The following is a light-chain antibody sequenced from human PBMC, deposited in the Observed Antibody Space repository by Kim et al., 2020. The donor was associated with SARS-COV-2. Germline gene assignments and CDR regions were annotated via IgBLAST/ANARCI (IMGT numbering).Light chain of an antibody. CDR1: SSNIGSNT. V-gene: IGLV1-44*01. CDR2: SNN. Sequence: ELTQPPSSSGTPGQRVTISCSGSSSNIGSNTVNWYQQLPGTAPKLLIYSNNQRPSGVPDRFSGSKSGTSASLAISGLQSEDEADYYCAAWDDSLRVFGTGTKVTVL. CDR3: AAWDDSLRV. J-gene: IGLJ1*01.